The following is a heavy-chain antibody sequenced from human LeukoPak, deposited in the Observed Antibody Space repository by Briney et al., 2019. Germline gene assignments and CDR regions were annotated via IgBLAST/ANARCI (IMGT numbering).Heavy chain of an antibody. CDR2: IYPGDSDT. CDR1: GYSFTSYW. CDR3: ARSGPDFWSGYSSASGWFDP. Sequence: PGESLKISCKGSGYSFTSYWIGWVRQMPGKGLEWMGIIYPGDSDTRYSPSFQGQVTISADKSISTAYLQWSSLKASDTAMYYCARSGPDFWSGYSSASGWFDPWGQGTLVTVSS. D-gene: IGHD3-3*01. V-gene: IGHV5-51*01. J-gene: IGHJ5*02.